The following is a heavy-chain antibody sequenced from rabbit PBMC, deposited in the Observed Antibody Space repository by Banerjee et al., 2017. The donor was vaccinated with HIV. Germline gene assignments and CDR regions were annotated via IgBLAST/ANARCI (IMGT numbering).Heavy chain of an antibody. D-gene: IGHD2-1*01. V-gene: IGHV1S40*01. CDR3: ARYRHDYGVALDL. CDR2: IGTGSGST. CDR1: GFSFSSSYY. J-gene: IGHJ4*01. Sequence: QSLEESGGDLVKPGASLTLTCKASGFSFSSSYYMCWVRQAPGKGLEWIACIGTGSGSTHYVNWAKGRFTISKTSSTTVTLQMTSLTAADTATYFCARYRHDYGVALDLWGQGTLVTVS.